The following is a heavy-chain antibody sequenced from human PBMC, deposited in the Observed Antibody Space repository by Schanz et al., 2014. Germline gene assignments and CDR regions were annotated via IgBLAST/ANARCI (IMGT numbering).Heavy chain of an antibody. Sequence: EVQVVESGGGLVQPGGSLRLSCAASGFTFSRYWMQWVRQAPGKGLVWVSRIYMDGSGRDYGDSVKGRFTISRDTSKNTLYLLLNSLRAEDTAVYYCARDQYYFGSGNPFDIWGQGTMVTVSS. CDR3: ARDQYYFGSGNPFDI. J-gene: IGHJ3*02. CDR1: GFTFSRYW. D-gene: IGHD3-10*01. V-gene: IGHV3-74*01. CDR2: IYMDGSGR.